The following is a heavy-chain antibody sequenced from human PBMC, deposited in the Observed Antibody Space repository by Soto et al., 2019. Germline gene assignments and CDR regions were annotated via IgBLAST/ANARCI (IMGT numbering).Heavy chain of an antibody. V-gene: IGHV3-30*18. Sequence: QVQVVESGGGVVQPGRSLRLSCAASGFVFSSYGMHWVRQAPGKGLEWVAVISFDGTNEYYADSVKGRFAISRDNSKNTLHLQMISLRAEDTAVYFCAKDAANYVPKAYYYYYGLDVW. J-gene: IGHJ6*01. CDR3: AKDAANYVPKAYYYYYGLDV. D-gene: IGHD4-4*01. CDR2: ISFDGTNE. CDR1: GFVFSSYG.